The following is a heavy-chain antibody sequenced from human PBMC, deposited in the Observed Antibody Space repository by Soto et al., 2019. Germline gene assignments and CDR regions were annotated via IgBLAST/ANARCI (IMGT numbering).Heavy chain of an antibody. V-gene: IGHV1-18*01. Sequence: QVQLVQSGAEVKKPGASVKVSCKASGYTFPSYGISWVRQAPGQGLEWMGWISAYNGNTKYAQKLQGRVTMTTDTAPSTAYRELRSLRSDDTAVYYCARDLGGSYYAPVDYWGQGTLVTVSS. CDR1: GYTFPSYG. CDR3: ARDLGGSYYAPVDY. CDR2: ISAYNGNT. D-gene: IGHD1-26*01. J-gene: IGHJ4*02.